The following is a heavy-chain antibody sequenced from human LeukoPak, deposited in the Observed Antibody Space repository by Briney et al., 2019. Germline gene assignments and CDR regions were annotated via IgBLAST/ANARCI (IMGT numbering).Heavy chain of an antibody. Sequence: ASVKVSCKASGYTFTGYYMHWVRQAPGQGLEWMGWTIPDSGDTNYAQKFQGRVTMTRDTSISTAYMELSGLRSDDTALYYCAKDYGAFCFDSWGQGTLVTVPS. J-gene: IGHJ4*02. CDR1: GYTFTGYY. CDR3: AKDYGAFCFDS. D-gene: IGHD4-17*01. V-gene: IGHV1-2*02. CDR2: TIPDSGDT.